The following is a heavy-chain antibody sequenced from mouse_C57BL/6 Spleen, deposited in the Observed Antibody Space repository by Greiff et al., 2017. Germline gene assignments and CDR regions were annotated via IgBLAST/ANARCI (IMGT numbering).Heavy chain of an antibody. D-gene: IGHD3-2*02. CDR3: ARWGGRSGYGWFAY. V-gene: IGHV1-69*01. CDR2: IDPSDSYT. Sequence: QVQLQQPGAELVMPGASVKLSCKASGYTFTSYWMHWVKQRPGQGLEWIGEIDPSDSYTNYNQKFKGKSTLTVAKSSSTAYMQLSSLTSEDSAVSYGARWGGRSGYGWFAYWGQGTLVTVSA. J-gene: IGHJ3*01. CDR1: GYTFTSYW.